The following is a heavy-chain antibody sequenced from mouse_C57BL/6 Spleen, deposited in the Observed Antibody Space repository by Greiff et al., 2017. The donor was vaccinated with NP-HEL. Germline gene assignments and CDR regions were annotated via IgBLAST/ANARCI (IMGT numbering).Heavy chain of an antibody. CDR2: IYPGDGDT. CDR3: ARRRGYDGYYGY. CDR1: GYAFSSYW. J-gene: IGHJ2*01. V-gene: IGHV1-80*01. Sequence: VQLQQSGAELVKPGASVKISCKASGYAFSSYWMNWVKQRPGKGLEWIGQIYPGDGDTNYNGKFKGKATLTADKSSSTAYMQLSSLTSEDSAVYFCARRRGYDGYYGYWGQGTTLTVSS. D-gene: IGHD2-3*01.